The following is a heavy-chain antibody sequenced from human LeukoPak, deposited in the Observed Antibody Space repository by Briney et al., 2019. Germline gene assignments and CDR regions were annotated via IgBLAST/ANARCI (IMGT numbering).Heavy chain of an antibody. D-gene: IGHD7-27*01. CDR2: ISAYNGNT. CDR1: GYTFTSYG. J-gene: IGHJ6*03. Sequence: ASVKVSCKASGYTFTSYGISWVRQASGQGLEWMGWISAYNGNTNYAQKLQGRVTMTTDSSTSTAYMELRSLRSDDTAVYYCARDWGYYYYYYYMDVWGKGTTVTVSS. V-gene: IGHV1-18*01. CDR3: ARDWGYYYYYYYMDV.